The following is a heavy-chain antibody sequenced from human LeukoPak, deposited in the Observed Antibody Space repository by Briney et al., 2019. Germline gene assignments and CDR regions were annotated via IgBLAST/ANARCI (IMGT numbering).Heavy chain of an antibody. V-gene: IGHV4-34*01. D-gene: IGHD6-19*01. CDR2: INHSGST. CDR3: ARGGWYPRRGAELRAFDI. Sequence: SETLSLTCAVYGGSFSGYYWSWIRQPPGKGLEWIGEINHSGSTNYNPSLKSRVTISVDTSKNQFSLKLSSVTAADTAVYFCARGGWYPRRGAELRAFDIWGQGTMVTVSS. CDR1: GGSFSGYY. J-gene: IGHJ3*02.